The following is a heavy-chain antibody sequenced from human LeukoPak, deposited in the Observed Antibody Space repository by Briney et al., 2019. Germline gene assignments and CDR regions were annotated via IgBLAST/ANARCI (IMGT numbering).Heavy chain of an antibody. CDR1: GFTVSSNY. Sequence: GGSLRLSCVASGFTVSSNYMSWVRQTPGKGLEWVSVIHRGGSTYYADSVKGRFTISRDNSKNTLYLQMGSLRAEDMAVYYCARYRAAVGFDYWGQGTLVTVSS. CDR3: ARYRAAVGFDY. CDR2: IHRGGST. D-gene: IGHD6-19*01. V-gene: IGHV3-53*05. J-gene: IGHJ4*02.